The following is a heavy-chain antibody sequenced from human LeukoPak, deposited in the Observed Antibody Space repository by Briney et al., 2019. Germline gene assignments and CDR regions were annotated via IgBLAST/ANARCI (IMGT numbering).Heavy chain of an antibody. Sequence: GGPLRLSCAASGFTFSSYAVHWVRQAPGKGLEWVAVISKDATVTYYADSIKGRFTISRDDSKDTLYLQMSSLRSEDTAVYYCARVSSGWYLNHFDYWGLGTLVTVSS. V-gene: IGHV3-30-3*01. D-gene: IGHD6-19*01. CDR2: ISKDATVT. J-gene: IGHJ4*02. CDR3: ARVSSGWYLNHFDY. CDR1: GFTFSSYA.